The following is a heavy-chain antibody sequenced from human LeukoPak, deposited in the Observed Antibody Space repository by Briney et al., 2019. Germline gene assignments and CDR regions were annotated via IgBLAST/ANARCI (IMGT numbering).Heavy chain of an antibody. Sequence: SETLSLTCTVSGGSISSSSYYWAWIRQPPGKGLEWIGSIYYSGSTYYNPSLKSRVTISVDTSKNQFSLKLSSVTAADTAVYYCARIAAAGSYYFDYWGQGTLVTVSS. CDR1: GGSISSSSYY. J-gene: IGHJ4*02. V-gene: IGHV4-39*01. CDR3: ARIAAAGSYYFDY. D-gene: IGHD6-13*01. CDR2: IYYSGST.